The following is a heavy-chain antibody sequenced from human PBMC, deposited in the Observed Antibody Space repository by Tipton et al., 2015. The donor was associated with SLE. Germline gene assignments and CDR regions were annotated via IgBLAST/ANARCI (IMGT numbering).Heavy chain of an antibody. Sequence: SLRLSCAASGFTFSSYDMHWVRQAPGKGLEWVSAISGSGLTTYYADSVKGRFTISRDNSKNTLYLQMNSLRAEDTAVYYCAKDPDIVVVVAATSFDYWGQGTLVTVSS. V-gene: IGHV3-23*01. J-gene: IGHJ4*02. CDR2: ISGSGLTT. CDR3: AKDPDIVVVVAATSFDY. D-gene: IGHD2-15*01. CDR1: GFTFSSYD.